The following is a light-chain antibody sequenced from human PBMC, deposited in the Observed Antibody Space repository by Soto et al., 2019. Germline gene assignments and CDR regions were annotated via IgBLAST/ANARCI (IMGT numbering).Light chain of an antibody. CDR2: DAS. Sequence: EIVLTQSPGTLSLSPGERASLSCGASQSVRTSLAWYHHKPGLSPRLLIYDASSRATGIPDRFSGSGSGTDFTLTISRLEPEDFAVYFCQQYGTAPYTFGQGTKLEIK. CDR3: QQYGTAPYT. J-gene: IGKJ2*01. CDR1: QSVRTS. V-gene: IGKV3D-20*01.